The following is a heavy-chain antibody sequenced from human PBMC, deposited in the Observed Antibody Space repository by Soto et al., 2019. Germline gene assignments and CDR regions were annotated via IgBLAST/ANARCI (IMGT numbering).Heavy chain of an antibody. D-gene: IGHD3-10*01. CDR3: AGDRRYYGSGSYYNPLAY. CDR2: IWYDGSNK. J-gene: IGHJ4*02. Sequence: PGVPLSLSCAASGFTFSSYAMHWVRQPPGKGLEWVAIIWYDGSNKYYADSVKGRFTISRDNSMNTLYLQMNSLRAEDTAVYYCAGDRRYYGSGSYYNPLAYWGQGTLVTVSS. CDR1: GFTFSSYA. V-gene: IGHV3-33*01.